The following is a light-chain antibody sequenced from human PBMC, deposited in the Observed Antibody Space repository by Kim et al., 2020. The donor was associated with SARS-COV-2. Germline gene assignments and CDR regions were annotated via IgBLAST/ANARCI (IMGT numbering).Light chain of an antibody. CDR1: QSIATY. CDR2: AAS. J-gene: IGKJ2*01. Sequence: DIQMTQSPSSLSASVGDRLSITCRASQSIATYLHWYQHQPGKAPKLLIYAASSLRSGVPSRFGGSGSGTHFTLTISSLQPEDVATYYCQHSFSAPYTFGQGTKLEI. CDR3: QHSFSAPYT. V-gene: IGKV1-39*01.